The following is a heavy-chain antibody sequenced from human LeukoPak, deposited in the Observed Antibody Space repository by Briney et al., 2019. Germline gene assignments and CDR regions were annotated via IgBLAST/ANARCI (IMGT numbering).Heavy chain of an antibody. V-gene: IGHV3-74*01. CDR3: GRGTAGTYPGSDY. D-gene: IGHD1-26*01. CDR2: INVDGSIT. Sequence: GSLRLSCAASGFTFSGHWMHWVRQVPGKGLVWVSCINVDGSITSHADSVKGRFTISRDNAKNTLYLQLNSLRAEDTAVYYCGRGTAGTYPGSDYWGQGTLVTVSS. CDR1: GFTFSGHW. J-gene: IGHJ4*02.